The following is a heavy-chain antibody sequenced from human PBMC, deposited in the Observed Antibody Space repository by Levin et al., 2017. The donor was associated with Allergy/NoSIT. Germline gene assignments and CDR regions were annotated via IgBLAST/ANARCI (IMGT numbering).Heavy chain of an antibody. Sequence: PGGSLRLSCAASGFTLSSYWMSWVRQAPGKGLEWVATIKTDGSEKYYVDSVKGRFTFSRDNAKNSLYLQMNSLRAEDTAVYFCARGGVVPAAVRGGRFDYWGQGTLVTVSS. CDR1: GFTLSSYW. D-gene: IGHD2-2*01. V-gene: IGHV3-7*01. CDR2: IKTDGSEK. CDR3: ARGGVVPAAVRGGRFDY. J-gene: IGHJ4*02.